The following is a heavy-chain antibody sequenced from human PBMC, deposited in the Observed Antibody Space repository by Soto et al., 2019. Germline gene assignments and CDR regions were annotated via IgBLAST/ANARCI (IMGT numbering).Heavy chain of an antibody. Sequence: EVQLLESGGGLVQPGWSLRLSCAASGFTFRRYAMSWVRQAPGQGLEWVSAISGSGGSTYYADSVKGRFTISRDNSKNTLYLQMNSLRAEDTAVYYCARIRRNWFDPWGQETLVTVSS. CDR2: ISGSGGST. CDR3: ARIRRNWFDP. CDR1: GFTFRRYA. J-gene: IGHJ5*02. V-gene: IGHV3-23*01. D-gene: IGHD4-17*01.